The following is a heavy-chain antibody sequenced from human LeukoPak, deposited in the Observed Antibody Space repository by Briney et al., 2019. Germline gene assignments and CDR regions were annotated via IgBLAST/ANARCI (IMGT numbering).Heavy chain of an antibody. CDR2: LYSSGST. CDR3: ASPTSGQSFDI. D-gene: IGHD6-19*01. J-gene: IGHJ3*02. Sequence: GGSLRLSCAASGFTVSSNYMSSVRQAPGQGLEWVSVLYSSGSTYYADSVKGRFTISRDNSKNTLYLQMNNLRAEDTAMYYCASPTSGQSFDIWGQGTMVTVSS. V-gene: IGHV3-53*01. CDR1: GFTVSSNY.